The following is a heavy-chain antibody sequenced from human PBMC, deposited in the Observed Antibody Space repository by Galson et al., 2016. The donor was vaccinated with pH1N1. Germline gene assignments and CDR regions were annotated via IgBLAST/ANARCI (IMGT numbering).Heavy chain of an antibody. V-gene: IGHV1-18*01. CDR2: ISTDNGNT. D-gene: IGHD6-13*01. CDR3: ARDRGRGYSWYGELDL. CDR1: GYTLTTYG. Sequence: SCKASGYTLTTYGISWVRQAPGQGLEWMGRISTDNGNTIYAHNLQGRVTLTTDTSTSTAYMELRSLRSDDTAIYYCARDRGRGYSWYGELDLWGQGTLVTVSS. J-gene: IGHJ5*02.